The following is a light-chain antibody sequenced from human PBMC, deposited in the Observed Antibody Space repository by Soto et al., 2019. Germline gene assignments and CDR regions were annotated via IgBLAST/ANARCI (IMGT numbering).Light chain of an antibody. J-gene: IGLJ2*01. Sequence: QSALTQPASVSGSPGLSITIPCTGSSSDIGLYTFVSWYQQHPGKAPKLLIYDVSYRPSGISDRFSGSKSGNTASLTISGLQPEDEADYYCSSYGATSTLFGGGTKLTVL. CDR3: SSYGATSTL. V-gene: IGLV2-14*03. CDR1: SSDIGLYTF. CDR2: DVS.